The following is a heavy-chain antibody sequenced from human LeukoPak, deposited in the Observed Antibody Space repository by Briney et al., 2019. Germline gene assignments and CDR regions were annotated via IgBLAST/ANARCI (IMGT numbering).Heavy chain of an antibody. Sequence: SETLSLTCAVYGGSFSGYYWSWIRQPPGKGLEWIGEINHSGSTNYNPSLKSRVTISVDTSKNQFSLKLSSVTAADTAVYYCARGDITYYDFWSGSLFDYWGQGTLVTVSS. CDR2: INHSGST. CDR3: ARGDITYYDFWSGSLFDY. J-gene: IGHJ4*02. CDR1: GGSFSGYY. D-gene: IGHD3-3*01. V-gene: IGHV4-34*01.